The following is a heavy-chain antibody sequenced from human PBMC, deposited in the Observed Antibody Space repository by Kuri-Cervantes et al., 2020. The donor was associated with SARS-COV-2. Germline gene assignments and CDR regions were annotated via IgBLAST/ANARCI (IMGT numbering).Heavy chain of an antibody. CDR1: GYTFTSYD. D-gene: IGHD3-22*01. CDR2: MNPNSGNT. V-gene: IGHV1-8*01. J-gene: IGHJ6*02. CDR3: ARGGYYDSSGYWYSGNYYYGMDV. Sequence: ASVKVSCKASGYTFTSYDINWVRQATGQGLEWMGWMNPNSGNTGYAQKFQGWVTMTRDTSISTAYMELSRLRSDDTAVYYCARGGYYDSSGYWYSGNYYYGMDVWGQGTTVTVSS.